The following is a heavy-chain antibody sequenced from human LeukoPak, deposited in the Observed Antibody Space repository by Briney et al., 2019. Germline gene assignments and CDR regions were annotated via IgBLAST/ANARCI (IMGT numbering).Heavy chain of an antibody. J-gene: IGHJ4*02. D-gene: IGHD3-22*01. CDR2: IKQDGSEK. V-gene: IGHV3-7*01. CDR3: ARELLYYDSSGFMS. Sequence: PGGSLRLSCAASGFTFSTYWMSWVRQAPGKGLEWVANIKQDGSEKYYVDSVKGRFTISRDNAKKSLYLQMNSLRAEDTAVYYCARELLYYDSSGFMSWGQGTLVTVSS. CDR1: GFTFSTYW.